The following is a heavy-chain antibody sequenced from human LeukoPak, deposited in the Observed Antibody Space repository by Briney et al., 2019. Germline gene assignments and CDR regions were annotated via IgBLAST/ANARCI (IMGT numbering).Heavy chain of an antibody. CDR3: ARNYHYVWGSYPPRGFDP. CDR1: GGSISSYY. D-gene: IGHD3-16*02. V-gene: IGHV4-59*01. J-gene: IGHJ5*02. Sequence: PSETLSLTCTVSGGSISSYYWSWIRQPPGKGLEWIGYIYYSGSTNYNPSLKSRVTISVDTSKNQFSLKLSSVTAADTAVYYCARNYHYVWGSYPPRGFDPWGQGTLVTVSS. CDR2: IYYSGST.